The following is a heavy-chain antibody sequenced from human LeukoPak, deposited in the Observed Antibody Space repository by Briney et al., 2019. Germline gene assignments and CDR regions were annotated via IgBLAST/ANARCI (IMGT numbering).Heavy chain of an antibody. CDR1: GFTFSSYA. J-gene: IGHJ4*02. V-gene: IGHV3-23*01. CDR2: IGGSGGST. CDR3: ASYYYDSSGYYHDY. Sequence: PGGSLRLSCAASGFTFSSYAMSWVRQAPGKGLEWVSAIGGSGGSTYYADSVKGRFTISRDNSKNTLYLQMNSLRAEDTAVYYCASYYYDSSGYYHDYWGQGTLVTVSS. D-gene: IGHD3-22*01.